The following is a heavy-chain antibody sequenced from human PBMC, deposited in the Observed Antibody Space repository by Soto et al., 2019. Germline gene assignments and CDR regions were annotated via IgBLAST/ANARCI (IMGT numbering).Heavy chain of an antibody. CDR3: AKSTNDYGDRH. CDR2: MNPNSGNT. V-gene: IGHV1-8*01. Sequence: QVQLVQSGAEVKKPGASVKVSCKASGYTFTSYDINWVRQATGQGLEWMGWMNPNSGNTGYAQKFQGRVTMTRTTSISKAYMELSRLRSEDTAVYYCAKSTNDYGDRHWGQETLVTVSS. J-gene: IGHJ4*02. D-gene: IGHD4-17*01. CDR1: GYTFTSYD.